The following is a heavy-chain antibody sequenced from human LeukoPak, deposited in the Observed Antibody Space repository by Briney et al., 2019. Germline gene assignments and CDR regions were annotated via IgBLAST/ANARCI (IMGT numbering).Heavy chain of an antibody. J-gene: IGHJ4*02. D-gene: IGHD3-22*01. CDR1: GFTFSSHW. V-gene: IGHV3-74*01. CDR2: SDSDGSST. CDR3: ARAKGGYFDY. Sequence: GGSLRLSCAASGFTFSSHWMHWVRQAPGKGLLWVSRSDSDGSSTGYADSVKGRFTISRDNAKNTLYLQMNSLRAEDTAVYYCARAKGGYFDYWGQGTLVTVAS.